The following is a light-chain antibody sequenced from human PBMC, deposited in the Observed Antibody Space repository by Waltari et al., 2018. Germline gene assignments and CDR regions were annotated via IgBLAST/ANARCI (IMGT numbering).Light chain of an antibody. Sequence: DIQMTQSPSTLSASVGDRVTITCRASQSISSWLAWYQQKPGKAPKLLIYKASNLESGVPSRFSGSGSVTEFTLTISSLQPDDFATYYCQQYNTYAWTFGQGTKVEIK. CDR3: QQYNTYAWT. V-gene: IGKV1-5*03. CDR1: QSISSW. J-gene: IGKJ1*01. CDR2: KAS.